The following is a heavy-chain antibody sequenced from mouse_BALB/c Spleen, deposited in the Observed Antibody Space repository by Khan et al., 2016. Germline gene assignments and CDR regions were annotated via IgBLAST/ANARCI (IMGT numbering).Heavy chain of an antibody. CDR2: INTNTGEP. J-gene: IGHJ3*01. Sequence: QIQLVQSGPELKKPGETVKISCKASGYTFTNYGMNWVKQAPGKGLKWMGWINTNTGEPTYAEEFKGRFAFSLETSASTAYLQINNLKNEDTATYFGASYDYDMGFAYWGQGTLVTVSA. CDR1: GYTFTNYG. D-gene: IGHD2-4*01. V-gene: IGHV9-3*02. CDR3: ASYDYDMGFAY.